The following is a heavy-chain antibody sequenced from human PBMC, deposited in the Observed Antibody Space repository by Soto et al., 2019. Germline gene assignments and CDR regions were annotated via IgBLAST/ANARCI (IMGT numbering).Heavy chain of an antibody. CDR3: AREGGSGLDY. CDR1: GGSISSFY. CDR2: IYYSGST. Sequence: TSETLSLTCIVSGGSISSFYWSWIRQPPGKGLEWIGYIYYSGSTNYNPSLKSRVTMSVDRSKNHFSLRLSSVTAADTAVYYCAREGGSGLDYWGQGTLVTVSS. D-gene: IGHD3-16*01. J-gene: IGHJ4*02. V-gene: IGHV4-59*01.